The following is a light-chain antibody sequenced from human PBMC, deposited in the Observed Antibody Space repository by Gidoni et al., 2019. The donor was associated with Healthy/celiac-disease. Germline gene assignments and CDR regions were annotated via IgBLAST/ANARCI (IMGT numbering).Light chain of an antibody. J-gene: IGKJ3*01. V-gene: IGKV1-12*01. CDR2: AAS. Sequence: DIRMTQSPSSVSASVGDRVTITCRASQGISSWLDWYQQKPGKAPKLLIYAASSLQSGVPSRFSGSGSGTDFTLTISSLQPEDFATYYCQQANSFPATFGPGTKVDIK. CDR3: QQANSFPAT. CDR1: QGISSW.